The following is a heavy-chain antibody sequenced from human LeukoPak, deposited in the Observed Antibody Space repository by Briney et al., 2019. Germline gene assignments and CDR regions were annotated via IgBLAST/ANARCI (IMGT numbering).Heavy chain of an antibody. CDR2: ISGSGGST. D-gene: IGHD6-13*01. J-gene: IGHJ4*02. Sequence: PGGSLTLSCAVSGFTFSSYAMSWVRQAPGKGLEWVSAISGSGGSTYYADSVKGRFTISRDNSKNTLYLQMNSLRAEDTAVYYCAKDRVRTGYSSSWLLDFDYWGQGTLVTVSS. V-gene: IGHV3-23*01. CDR1: GFTFSSYA. CDR3: AKDRVRTGYSSSWLLDFDY.